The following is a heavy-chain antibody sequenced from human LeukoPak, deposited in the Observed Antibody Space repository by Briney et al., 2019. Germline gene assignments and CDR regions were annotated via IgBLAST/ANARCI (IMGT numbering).Heavy chain of an antibody. Sequence: PSETLSLTCTVSGGSISSYYWSWIRQPPGKGLEWIGYIYYSGSTNYNPSLKSRVTISVDTSKNQFSLKLSSVTAADTAVYYCARDGYSSGSRYYYYMDVWGKGTTVTVSS. CDR3: ARDGYSSGSRYYYYMDV. D-gene: IGHD6-19*01. CDR2: IYYSGST. CDR1: GGSISSYY. J-gene: IGHJ6*03. V-gene: IGHV4-59*12.